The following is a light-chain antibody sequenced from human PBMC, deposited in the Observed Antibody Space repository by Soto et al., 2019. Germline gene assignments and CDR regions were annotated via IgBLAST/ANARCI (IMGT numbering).Light chain of an antibody. J-gene: IGKJ1*01. V-gene: IGKV1-5*03. CDR2: KAS. CDR3: QQYHTYSRS. CDR1: QSITTY. Sequence: DIQMTQSPSTLSASVGDRFTITCRASQSITTYLAWYQQKPGQAHKLLIYKASSLESGVPSRFSGSGSVTEFTLTITRLQPDDFATYYCQQYHTYSRSVGQGTKVELK.